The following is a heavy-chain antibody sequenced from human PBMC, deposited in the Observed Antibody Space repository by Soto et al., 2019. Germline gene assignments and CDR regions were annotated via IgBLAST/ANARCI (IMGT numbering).Heavy chain of an antibody. CDR3: ARAIKRGEVNYYFDY. D-gene: IGHD3-16*01. V-gene: IGHV1-69*06. CDR2: IVVISNTA. J-gene: IGHJ4*02. Sequence: QVVLLQSGAEVKEPGSSVRVSCKVSGSTFNNFAFSWVRQAPGHGPEWMGGIVVISNTADYSQRFQDRVTITADTSTTTLYMELGSLTSEDTAVYYCARAIKRGEVNYYFDYCCQGTLVTVSS. CDR1: GSTFNNFA.